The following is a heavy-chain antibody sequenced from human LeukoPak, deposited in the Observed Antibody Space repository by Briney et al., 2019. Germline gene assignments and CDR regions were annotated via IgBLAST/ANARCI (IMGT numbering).Heavy chain of an antibody. Sequence: PSETLSLTCTVSGGSISSYYWSWIRQPPGKGLEWIGYIQNRGSTTYNPSLKSRVTLSVDTSKNQFSLKLTSVTAADTAVYYCARDRPGIAVAGDAFDIWGQGTMVTVSS. CDR3: ARDRPGIAVAGDAFDI. V-gene: IGHV4-59*01. CDR2: IQNRGST. D-gene: IGHD6-19*01. J-gene: IGHJ3*02. CDR1: GGSISSYY.